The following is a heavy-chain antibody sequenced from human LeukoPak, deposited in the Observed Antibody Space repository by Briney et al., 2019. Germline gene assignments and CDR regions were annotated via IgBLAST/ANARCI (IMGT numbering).Heavy chain of an antibody. CDR1: GGSISSGSYY. CDR3: ARVAAKTVDY. Sequence: SETLSLTCTVSGGSISSGSYYWSWIRQPAGKGLEWIGRIYTSGSTHYNPSLKSRVTISVDTSKNQFSLKLSSLSAAHTAFYYCARVAAKTVDYWGQGTLVTVSS. J-gene: IGHJ4*02. CDR2: IYTSGST. D-gene: IGHD2-15*01. V-gene: IGHV4-61*02.